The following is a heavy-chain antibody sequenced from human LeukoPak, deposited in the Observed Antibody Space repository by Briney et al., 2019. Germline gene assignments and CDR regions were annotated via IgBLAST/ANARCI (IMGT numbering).Heavy chain of an antibody. V-gene: IGHV4-59*11. CDR3: ARDLVTVTKGFDI. J-gene: IGHJ3*02. Sequence: SETLSPTCAVSADSFSSHYWTWIRQPPGKGLEWIGYISYIGSTNYNPSLKSRVIISIDTSKNQFSLKLSSMTAADTAVYYCARDLVTVTKGFDIWGQGTMVSVSS. CDR1: ADSFSSHY. D-gene: IGHD4-17*01. CDR2: ISYIGST.